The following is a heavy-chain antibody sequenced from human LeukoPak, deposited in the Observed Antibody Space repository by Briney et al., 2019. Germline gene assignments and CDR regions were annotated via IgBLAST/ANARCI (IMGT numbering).Heavy chain of an antibody. D-gene: IGHD6-13*01. V-gene: IGHV4-4*07. Sequence: PSETLFLTCTVSGGSISSYYWSWIRQPAGKGLEWIGHIYTSGSTNYNPSLKSRVTMSVDTSKNQFSLKLSSVTAADTAVYYCARDTRSAAAGTSNWFDPWGQGTLVTVSS. CDR1: GGSISSYY. CDR2: IYTSGST. J-gene: IGHJ5*02. CDR3: ARDTRSAAAGTSNWFDP.